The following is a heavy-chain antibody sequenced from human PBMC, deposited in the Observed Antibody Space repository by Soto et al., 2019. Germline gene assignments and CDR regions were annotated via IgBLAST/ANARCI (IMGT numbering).Heavy chain of an antibody. J-gene: IGHJ3*02. CDR2: IRSKAYGGTT. V-gene: IGHV3-49*03. CDR3: TREGPYTLPAFDI. D-gene: IGHD3-16*01. Sequence: GGSLRLSCTASGFTFGDYAMSWFRQAPGKGVEWVGFIRSKAYGGTTEYAASVKGRFTISRDDSKSIAYLQMNSLKTEDTAVYYCTREGPYTLPAFDIWGQGTMVTVSS. CDR1: GFTFGDYA.